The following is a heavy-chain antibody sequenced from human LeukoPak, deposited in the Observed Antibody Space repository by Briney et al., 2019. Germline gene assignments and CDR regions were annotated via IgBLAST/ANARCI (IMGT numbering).Heavy chain of an antibody. V-gene: IGHV4-59*08. CDR2: IYYSGST. J-gene: IGHJ4*02. CDR1: GASIGSYY. CDR3: ARLNYYDSSGPDDY. Sequence: PSETLSLTCTVSGASIGSYYWSWIRQPPGKGLEWVGYIYYSGSTNYNPSLKSRVTISVDTSKNQFSLKLSSVTAADTAVYYCARLNYYDSSGPDDYWGQGTLVTVSS. D-gene: IGHD3-22*01.